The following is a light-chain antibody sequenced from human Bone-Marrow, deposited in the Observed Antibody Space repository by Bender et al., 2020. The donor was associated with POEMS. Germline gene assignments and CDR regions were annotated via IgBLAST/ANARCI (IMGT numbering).Light chain of an antibody. V-gene: IGLV3-21*02. CDR1: NIGSYS. J-gene: IGLJ2*01. CDR3: QVWDSSSDRVI. CDR2: DYN. Sequence: SYVLSQPPSVSVAPGQTARISCGGNNIGSYSVHWYQQKPGQAPVLLVYDYNDRPSGIPERFSGSNSGNTATLTISRVEAGDEADYYCQVWDSSSDRVIFGGGTKLTVL.